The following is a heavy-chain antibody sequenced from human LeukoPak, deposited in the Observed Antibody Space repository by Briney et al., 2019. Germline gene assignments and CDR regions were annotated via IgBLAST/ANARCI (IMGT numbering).Heavy chain of an antibody. V-gene: IGHV4-31*03. CDR2: IYYSGST. J-gene: IGHJ4*02. CDR1: GGSIRSGGYY. CDR3: ARLGFGEYVPLDFDY. Sequence: SETLSLTCTVSGGSIRSGGYYWSWIRQHPGKGLEWIGYIYYSGSTYYNPSLKSRVTISVDTSKNQFSLKLSSVTAADTAVYYCARLGFGEYVPLDFDYWGQGTLVTVFS. D-gene: IGHD3-10*01.